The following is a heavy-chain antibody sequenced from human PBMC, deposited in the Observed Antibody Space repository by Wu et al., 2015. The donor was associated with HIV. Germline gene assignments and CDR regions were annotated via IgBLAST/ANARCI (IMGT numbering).Heavy chain of an antibody. CDR2: INPNSGGT. CDR3: ARDAITMVRGGGMDV. J-gene: IGHJ6*02. V-gene: IGHV1-2*02. Sequence: QVQLVQSGAEVKKPGASVKVSCKASGYTFTGYYMHWVRQAPGQGLEWMGWINPNSGGTNYAQKFQGRVTMTRDTSISTAYMELSRLRSDDTAVYYCARDAITMVRGGGMDVWGQGTTVTVSS. CDR1: GYTFTGYY. D-gene: IGHD3-10*01.